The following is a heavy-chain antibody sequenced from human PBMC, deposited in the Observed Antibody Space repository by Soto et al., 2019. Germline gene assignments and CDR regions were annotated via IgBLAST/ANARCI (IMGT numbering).Heavy chain of an antibody. CDR3: ARDWRSSSPSAFDY. CDR2: INVYNGNT. J-gene: IGHJ4*02. V-gene: IGHV1-18*01. CDR1: GYTFTSYG. Sequence: GASVKVSCKASGYTFTSYGITWVRQAPGQGLEWLGWINVYNGNTNYVQNLQGRVTMTTDTSTSTAYMELRSLTSDDTAVYYCARDWRSSSPSAFDYWGQGTLVTVSS. D-gene: IGHD6-6*01.